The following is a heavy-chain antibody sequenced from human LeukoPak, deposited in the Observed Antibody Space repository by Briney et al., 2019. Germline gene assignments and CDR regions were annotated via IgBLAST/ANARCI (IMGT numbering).Heavy chain of an antibody. D-gene: IGHD1-26*01. CDR2: IYYSGST. V-gene: IGHV4-59*01. J-gene: IGHJ4*02. CDR3: ARDRERVKVEFLGATGLPDY. Sequence: PPETLSLTCTVSGGSISSYYWSWIRQPPGKGLEWIGYIYYSGSTNYNPSLKSRVTISVDTSKNQFSLKLSSVTAADTAVYYCARDRERVKVEFLGATGLPDYWGQGTLVTVSS. CDR1: GGSISSYY.